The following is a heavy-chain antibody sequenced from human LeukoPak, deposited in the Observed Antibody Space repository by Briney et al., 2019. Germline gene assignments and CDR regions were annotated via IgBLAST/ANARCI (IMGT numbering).Heavy chain of an antibody. J-gene: IGHJ3*02. CDR3: ARGLITENAFDI. Sequence: SETLSLTCTVSGGSNSSYYWSWIRQPPGKGLEWIGYMYYIGSTNYNPSLKSRVTISIDTSKNQFSLKLSSVTAADTAVYYCARGLITENAFDIWGQGTMVTVSS. V-gene: IGHV4-59*01. CDR1: GGSNSSYY. CDR2: MYYIGST. D-gene: IGHD1-20*01.